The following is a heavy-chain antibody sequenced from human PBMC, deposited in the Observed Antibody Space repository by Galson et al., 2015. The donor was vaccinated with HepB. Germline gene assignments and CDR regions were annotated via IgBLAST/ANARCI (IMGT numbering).Heavy chain of an antibody. CDR1: GYTFTSYY. V-gene: IGHV1-46*03. CDR3: ARESELAYYYDSSGYEMYY. D-gene: IGHD3-22*01. J-gene: IGHJ4*02. Sequence: SVKVSCKASGYTFTSYYMHWVRQAPGQGLEWMGIINPSGGSTSYAQKFQGRVTMTRDTSTSTVYMELSSLRSEDTAVYYCARESELAYYYDSSGYEMYYWGQGTLVTVSS. CDR2: INPSGGST.